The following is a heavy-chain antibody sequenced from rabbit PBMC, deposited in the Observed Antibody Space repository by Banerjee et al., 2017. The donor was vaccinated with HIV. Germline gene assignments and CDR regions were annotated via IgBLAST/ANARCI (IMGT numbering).Heavy chain of an antibody. Sequence: QLKETGGGLVQPGGSLTLSCKASGFDFSSYYMSWVRQAPGKGLEWIGIIYAGKGSTDYASWVNGRFTISSDNAQNTVDLQMNSLTAADTATYFCARGGIYAGYAGYGYAFNLWGPGTLVTVS. CDR2: IYAGKGST. D-gene: IGHD6-1*01. J-gene: IGHJ4*01. CDR3: ARGGIYAGYAGYGYAFNL. CDR1: GFDFSSYY. V-gene: IGHV1S7*01.